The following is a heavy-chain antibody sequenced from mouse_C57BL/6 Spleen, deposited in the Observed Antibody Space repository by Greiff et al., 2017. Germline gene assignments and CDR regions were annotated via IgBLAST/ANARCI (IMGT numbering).Heavy chain of an antibody. Sequence: QVQLKQPGAELVRPGSSVKLSCKASGYTFTSYWMDWVKQRPGQGLEWIGNIYPSDSETHYNQKFKDKATLTVDKSSSTAYMQLSSLTSEDSAVYYCARGAYYSNYVGVWYFDVWGTGTTVTVSS. CDR2: IYPSDSET. V-gene: IGHV1-61*01. D-gene: IGHD2-5*01. CDR3: ARGAYYSNYVGVWYFDV. CDR1: GYTFTSYW. J-gene: IGHJ1*03.